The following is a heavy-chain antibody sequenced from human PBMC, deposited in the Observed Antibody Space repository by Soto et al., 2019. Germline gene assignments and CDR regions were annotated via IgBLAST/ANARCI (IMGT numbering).Heavy chain of an antibody. CDR2: INAGNGDT. CDR1: GYTFTSYP. D-gene: IGHD2-21*01. J-gene: IGHJ1*01. CDR3: TRAPRGEN. Sequence: ASVKVSCKASGYTFTSYPMHWVRQAPGQRLEWMGWINAGNGDTKYSQKFQDRVAITRDTSASTAYMELSSLRSEDTAVYYCTRAPRGENWGQGTLVT. V-gene: IGHV1-3*01.